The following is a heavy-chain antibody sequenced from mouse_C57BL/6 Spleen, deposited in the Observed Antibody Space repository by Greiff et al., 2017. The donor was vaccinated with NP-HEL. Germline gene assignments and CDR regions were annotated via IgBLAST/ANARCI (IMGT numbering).Heavy chain of an antibody. Sequence: VQLQQSGPELVKPGASVKISCKASGYSFTGYFMNWVMQSHGKSLEWIGRINPYNGDTFYNQKFKGKATLTVDKSSSTAHMELRSLTSEDSAVYYCARGITTVVAQPPFAYWGQGTLVTVSA. CDR1: GYSFTGYF. J-gene: IGHJ3*01. D-gene: IGHD1-1*01. V-gene: IGHV1-20*01. CDR3: ARGITTVVAQPPFAY. CDR2: INPYNGDT.